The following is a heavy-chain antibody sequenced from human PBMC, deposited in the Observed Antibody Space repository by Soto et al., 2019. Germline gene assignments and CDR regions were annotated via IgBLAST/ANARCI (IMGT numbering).Heavy chain of an antibody. J-gene: IGHJ3*02. V-gene: IGHV1-3*01. CDR1: GYTFTNYA. Sequence: ASVKLSCKASGYTFTNYAMHWVRQAPGQRLEWMGWINAGNGNTKYSQKFQGRVTITRDTSASTAYMELSSLRSEDTAVYYCARVFFPGVAFDIWGQGTMVTVSS. D-gene: IGHD3-10*01. CDR3: ARVFFPGVAFDI. CDR2: INAGNGNT.